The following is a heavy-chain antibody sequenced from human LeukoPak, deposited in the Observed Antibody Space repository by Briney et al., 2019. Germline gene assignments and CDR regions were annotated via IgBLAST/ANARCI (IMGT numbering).Heavy chain of an antibody. CDR3: ARTITMATNWFDP. D-gene: IGHD3-10*01. V-gene: IGHV4-59*01. CDR2: VYYSGST. CDR1: GGSISSYY. J-gene: IGHJ5*02. Sequence: SETLSLTCTVSGGSISSYYWSWIRQPPGKGLEWIGYVYYSGSTNYNPSLKSRVTISVDTSKNQFSLKLSSVTAADTAVYYCARTITMATNWFDPWGQGTLVTVSS.